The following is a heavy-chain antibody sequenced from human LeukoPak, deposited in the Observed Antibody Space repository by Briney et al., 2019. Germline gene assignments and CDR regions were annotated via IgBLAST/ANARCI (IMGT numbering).Heavy chain of an antibody. CDR1: GFTFSSYG. D-gene: IGHD5-24*01. Sequence: GGSLRLSCAASGFTFSSYGMHWVRQAPGKGLEWVAFIRYDGGNKYYADSVKGRFTISRDNSKNTLYLQMNSLRAEDTAVYYCAKDWNRCRDGYNCLLDYWGQGTLVTVSS. CDR2: IRYDGGNK. J-gene: IGHJ4*02. CDR3: AKDWNRCRDGYNCLLDY. V-gene: IGHV3-30*02.